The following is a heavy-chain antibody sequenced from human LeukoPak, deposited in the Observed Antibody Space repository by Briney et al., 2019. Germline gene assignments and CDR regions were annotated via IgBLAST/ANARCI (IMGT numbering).Heavy chain of an antibody. J-gene: IGHJ4*02. CDR2: ISAYNGNT. CDR1: GYTFIRYG. CDR3: ARNSSYDSGSFDY. D-gene: IGHD3-10*01. Sequence: ASVKVSCKASGYTFIRYGIIWVRQAPGQGLEWMGWISAYNGNTNYAQKLQGRVTMTTDTSTSIAYMKLRSLRSDDTAVYYCARNSSYDSGSFDYWGQGTLVTVSS. V-gene: IGHV1-18*01.